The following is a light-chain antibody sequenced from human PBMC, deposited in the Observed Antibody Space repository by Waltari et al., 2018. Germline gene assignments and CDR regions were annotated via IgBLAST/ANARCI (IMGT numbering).Light chain of an antibody. CDR1: SLRSYY. V-gene: IGLV3-19*01. CDR3: NSRDSSGNHVV. Sequence: VALGQTVRITCQGDSLRSYYASWYQQKPGQAPVLVIYGKNNRPSGIPDRFSGSSSGNTASLTITGAQAEDEADYYCNSRDSSGNHVVFGGGTKLTVL. J-gene: IGLJ2*01. CDR2: GKN.